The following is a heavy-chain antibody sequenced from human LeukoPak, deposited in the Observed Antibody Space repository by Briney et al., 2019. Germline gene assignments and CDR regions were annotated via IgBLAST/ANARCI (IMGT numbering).Heavy chain of an antibody. J-gene: IGHJ3*02. CDR1: GGSFSGYY. D-gene: IGHD5-12*01. V-gene: IGHV4-34*01. Sequence: PSETLSLTCAVYGGSFSGYYWSWIRQPPGKGLEWIGEINHSGRTNYNPSLKSRVTISLDTSKNQFSRKLSSVTAADTAVYYCAKEATIRVHDAFDIWGQGTMVTVSS. CDR3: AKEATIRVHDAFDI. CDR2: INHSGRT.